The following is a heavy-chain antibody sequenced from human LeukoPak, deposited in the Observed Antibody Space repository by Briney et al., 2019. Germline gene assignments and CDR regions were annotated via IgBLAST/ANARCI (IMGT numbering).Heavy chain of an antibody. V-gene: IGHV1-24*01. D-gene: IGHD1-1*01. Sequence: ASVKVSCKVSGYSLTELSMHWVRQAPGKGPEWMGGFTLEDGDTIYAREFQGRVTMTEDASTDTAYMDLSSLRSEDTAVYYCASDAPGTTGTTAVGTYGMDVWGQGTTVTVSS. J-gene: IGHJ6*02. CDR2: FTLEDGDT. CDR1: GYSLTELS. CDR3: ASDAPGTTGTTAVGTYGMDV.